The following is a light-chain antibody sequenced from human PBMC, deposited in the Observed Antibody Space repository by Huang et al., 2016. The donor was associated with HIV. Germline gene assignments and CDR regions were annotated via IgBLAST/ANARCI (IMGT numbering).Light chain of an antibody. CDR2: NSS. CDR3: QQRTNWPPGYT. CDR1: QNLKND. V-gene: IGKV3-11*01. J-gene: IGKJ2*01. Sequence: EIVLTQSPATLSLSPGERVALSCRASQNLKNDLSWYQKRPGQAPRLLISNSSNRATGIPARFSGSGSGTDVTLTIRSLEPEDFVVYFCQQRTNWPPGYTFGQGTKL.